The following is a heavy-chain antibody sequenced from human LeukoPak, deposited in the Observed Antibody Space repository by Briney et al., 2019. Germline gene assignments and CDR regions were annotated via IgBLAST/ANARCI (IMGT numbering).Heavy chain of an antibody. CDR1: GGSMSRTSYY. V-gene: IGHV4-39*01. Sequence: SETLSLTCTVSGGSMSRTSYYWAWIRQPPGKGLEWIGSIYYSGSTYYNPSLKSRVTISVDTSKNQFSLKLSSVTAADTAVYYCASKPRYCSGGSCYFGYLDYWGQGTLVTVSS. CDR3: ASKPRYCSGGSCYFGYLDY. CDR2: IYYSGST. D-gene: IGHD2-15*01. J-gene: IGHJ4*02.